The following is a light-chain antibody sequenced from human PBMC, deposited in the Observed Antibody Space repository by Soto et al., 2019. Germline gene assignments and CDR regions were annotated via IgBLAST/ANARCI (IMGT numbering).Light chain of an antibody. Sequence: QSVLTQPASVSGSPGQSITISCTGTSSDVGGYNYVSWYQQHPGKAPKVMIYEVSNRPSGVSNRFSGSKSGNTASLTISGLQAEDEADSYCSSYTSSSTSCVFGTGTKVTVL. J-gene: IGLJ1*01. CDR3: SSYTSSSTSCV. V-gene: IGLV2-14*01. CDR2: EVS. CDR1: SSDVGGYNY.